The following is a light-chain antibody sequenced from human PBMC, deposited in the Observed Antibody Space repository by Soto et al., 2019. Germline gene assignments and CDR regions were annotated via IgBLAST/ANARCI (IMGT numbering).Light chain of an antibody. J-gene: IGKJ5*01. CDR3: QQYNKWPLIT. CDR1: QSVSSN. Sequence: EIVMTQSPATLSVSPGERATLSCRASQSVSSNLAWYQQKPGQAPRLLIYGASTRATGIPARFSGSGSGTEFTLTLSSLQSEDFAVYYCQQYNKWPLITFGQGTRLEIK. V-gene: IGKV3-15*01. CDR2: GAS.